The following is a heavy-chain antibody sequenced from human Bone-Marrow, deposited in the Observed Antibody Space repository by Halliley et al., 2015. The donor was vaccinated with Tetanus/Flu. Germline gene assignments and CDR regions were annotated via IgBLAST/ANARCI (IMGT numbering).Heavy chain of an antibody. CDR3: AKEAEQWLVREIDY. CDR1: GFTFSGYA. CDR2: TSYDGSDK. J-gene: IGHJ4*02. V-gene: IGHV3-30*18. D-gene: IGHD6-19*01. Sequence: CAASGFTFSGYAMHWVRQAPGKGLEWVALTSYDGSDKHYADSVKGRFTISRDNSKNTLYLQLNSLRPEDTAVYYCAKEAEQWLVREIDYWGQGTLVTVSS.